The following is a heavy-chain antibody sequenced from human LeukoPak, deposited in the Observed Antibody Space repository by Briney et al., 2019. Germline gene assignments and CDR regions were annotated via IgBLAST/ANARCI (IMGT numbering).Heavy chain of an antibody. Sequence: SETLSLTCTVSGGSISSSSYYWGWIRQPPGKGLEWIGSIYYSGSTYYNPSLKSRVTISVDTSKNQFSLKLSSVTAANTAVYYCARGSIAARPNIYFQHWGQGTLVTVSS. J-gene: IGHJ1*01. CDR1: GGSISSSSYY. CDR2: IYYSGST. V-gene: IGHV4-39*01. D-gene: IGHD6-6*01. CDR3: ARGSIAARPNIYFQH.